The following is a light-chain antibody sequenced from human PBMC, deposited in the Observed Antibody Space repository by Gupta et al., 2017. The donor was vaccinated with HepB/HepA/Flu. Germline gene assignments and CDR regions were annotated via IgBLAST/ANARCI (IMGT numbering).Light chain of an antibody. J-gene: IGKJ1*01. CDR1: QDIASD. CDR3: LQDYGYPRT. V-gene: IGKV1-6*01. CDR2: GAS. Sequence: AIQMTQSPSSLSASVGDRVTITCRASQDIASDLGWYQHKPGTAPRLLIYGASTLQAGVPSRFSGRGSGTDFALTISSLQPEDFALYCCLQDYGYPRTFGQGTKVDVK.